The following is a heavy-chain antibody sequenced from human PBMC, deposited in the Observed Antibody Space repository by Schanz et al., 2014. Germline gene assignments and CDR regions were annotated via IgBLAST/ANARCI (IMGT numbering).Heavy chain of an antibody. CDR1: GYTFTSYG. CDR3: ARDAAAFYDILTEEDY. Sequence: QVQLVQSGAEAKKPGASVKVSCKASGYTFTSYGISWVRQAPGQGLEWMGWISAYNGNTKYPQKLQGRVTMTTDTSTSTAYMELRSLRSDDTAVDYCARDAAAFYDILTEEDYWGQGTLXTVSS. J-gene: IGHJ4*02. D-gene: IGHD3-9*01. V-gene: IGHV1-18*01. CDR2: ISAYNGNT.